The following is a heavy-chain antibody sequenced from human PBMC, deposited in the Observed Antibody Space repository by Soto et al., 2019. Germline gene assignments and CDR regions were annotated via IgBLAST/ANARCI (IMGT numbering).Heavy chain of an antibody. V-gene: IGHV3-15*07. CDR3: TTDYYSGILRVLFDY. CDR2: IKSKTDGGTT. Sequence: GGSLRLSCAASGFTFSNAWINWVRQAPGKGLEWVGRIKSKTDGGTTDYAEPVKGRFPISRDHSNNMVYLQMNSLKIEDTAVYYCTTDYYSGILRVLFDYWGRGSLVSVSS. D-gene: IGHD1-26*01. J-gene: IGHJ4*01. CDR1: GFTFSNAW.